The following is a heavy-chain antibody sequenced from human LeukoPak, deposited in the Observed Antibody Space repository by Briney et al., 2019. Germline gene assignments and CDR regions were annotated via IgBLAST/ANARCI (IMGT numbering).Heavy chain of an antibody. CDR1: GGSISSYY. V-gene: IGHV4-59*01. D-gene: IGHD6-13*01. J-gene: IGHJ3*02. Sequence: SETLSLTCTVSGGSISSYYWSWIRQPPGKGLEWIGYIYYSGSTNYNPSLKSRVTISVDTSKNQFSLKLSSVTAADTAVYYCARSRYSSSFSWGATPKETPDAFDIWGQGTMVTVSS. CDR2: IYYSGST. CDR3: ARSRYSSSFSWGATPKETPDAFDI.